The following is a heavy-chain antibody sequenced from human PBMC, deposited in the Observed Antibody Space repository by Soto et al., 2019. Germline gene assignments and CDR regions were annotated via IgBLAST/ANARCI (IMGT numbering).Heavy chain of an antibody. CDR1: GYTFTSYG. CDR2: ISAYNGNT. Sequence: QVQLVQSGAEVKKPGASVKVSCKASGYTFTSYGISWVRQAPGQGLEWMGWISAYNGNTNYAQKLQGRVTMTTDTSTSTAYMGLRSLRSGDTAVYYCARDRGWRVVRFLEWSSAAFDIWGQGTMVTVSS. CDR3: ARDRGWRVVRFLEWSSAAFDI. V-gene: IGHV1-18*04. J-gene: IGHJ3*02. D-gene: IGHD3-3*01.